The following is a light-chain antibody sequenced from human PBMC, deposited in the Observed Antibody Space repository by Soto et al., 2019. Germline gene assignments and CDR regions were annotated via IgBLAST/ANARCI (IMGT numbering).Light chain of an antibody. J-gene: IGLJ2*01. CDR3: SSYAVSNNYVV. Sequence: QSVLTQPPSVSGAPGQRVTISCTGSSSNIGAGYDVHWYQHRPGTPPKLLIFGNSNRPSGVPDRFSGSKSGNTASLTVSGLQAEDEADYYCSSYAVSNNYVVFGGGTKLTVL. V-gene: IGLV1-40*01. CDR2: GNS. CDR1: SSNIGAGYD.